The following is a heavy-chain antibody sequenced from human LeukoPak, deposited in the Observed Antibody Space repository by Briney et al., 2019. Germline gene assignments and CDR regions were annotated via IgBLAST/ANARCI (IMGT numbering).Heavy chain of an antibody. V-gene: IGHV1-18*01. CDR1: GYTFTSYG. CDR2: ISAYNGNT. D-gene: IGHD3-3*01. J-gene: IGHJ4*02. Sequence: ASVKVSCKASGYTFTSYGISWVRQAPGQGLEWMGWISAYNGNTNYAQKLQGRVTMTTDTSTSTAYMELRSLRFDDTAVYYCGRVPSSLYDFWSGYFIDYWGQGTLVTVSS. CDR3: GRVPSSLYDFWSGYFIDY.